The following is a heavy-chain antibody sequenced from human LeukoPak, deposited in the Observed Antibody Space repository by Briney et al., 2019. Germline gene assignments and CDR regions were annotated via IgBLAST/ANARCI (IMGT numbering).Heavy chain of an antibody. D-gene: IGHD6-13*01. Sequence: PGRSLRLSCAASGFTFSSYGMHWVRQAPGKGLEWVAVIWYDGSNKYYADSVKGRFTISRDNSKNTLYLQMNSLRAEDTAVYYCAKHRTIWAAAGEPDFDYWGQGTLVTVSS. CDR3: AKHRTIWAAAGEPDFDY. J-gene: IGHJ4*02. V-gene: IGHV3-33*06. CDR2: IWYDGSNK. CDR1: GFTFSSYG.